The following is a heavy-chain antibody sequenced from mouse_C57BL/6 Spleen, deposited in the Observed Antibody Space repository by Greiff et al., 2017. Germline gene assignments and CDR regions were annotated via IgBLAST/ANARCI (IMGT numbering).Heavy chain of an antibody. CDR1: GFSLTSYG. V-gene: IGHV2-2*01. CDR2: IWSGGST. D-gene: IGHD2-2*01. Sequence: VKLEESGPGLVQPSQSLSITCTVSGFSLTSYGVHWVRQSPGKGLEWLGVIWSGGSTDYNAAFISRLSISKDNSKSQVFFKMNSLQADDTAIYYCARNCLYYGYDGFAYWGQGTLVTVSA. CDR3: ARNCLYYGYDGFAY. J-gene: IGHJ3*01.